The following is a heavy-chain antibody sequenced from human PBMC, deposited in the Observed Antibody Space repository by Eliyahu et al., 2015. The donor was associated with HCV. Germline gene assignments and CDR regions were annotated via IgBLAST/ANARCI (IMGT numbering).Heavy chain of an antibody. CDR2: IHYSGST. J-gene: IGHJ5*02. V-gene: IGHV4-59*01. CDR1: GXSIPTSY. Sequence: QVQLQESGPGLVKPSETLSLTCTVSGXSIPTSYWXWIRQPPGKGLEWIGYIHYSGSTNYNPSLKSRVTISVDTSKNQFSLSLTSVTAADTAVYYCASGGGGIAVAGTGGWFDPWGQGTLVTVSS. CDR3: ASGGGGIAVAGTGGWFDP. D-gene: IGHD6-19*01.